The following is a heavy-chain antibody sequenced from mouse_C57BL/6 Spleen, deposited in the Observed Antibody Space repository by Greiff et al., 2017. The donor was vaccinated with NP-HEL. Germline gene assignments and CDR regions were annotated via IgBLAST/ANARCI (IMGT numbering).Heavy chain of an antibody. Sequence: ESGPGLVKPSQSLSLTCSVPGYSITSGYYWNWIRQFPGNNLEWMGYISYDGSNNYNPSLKNRISITRDTSKNQFFLKLNSVTTEDTATYYCARYYFDYWGQGTTLTVSS. V-gene: IGHV3-6*01. CDR3: ARYYFDY. CDR1: GYSITSGYY. CDR2: ISYDGSN. J-gene: IGHJ2*01.